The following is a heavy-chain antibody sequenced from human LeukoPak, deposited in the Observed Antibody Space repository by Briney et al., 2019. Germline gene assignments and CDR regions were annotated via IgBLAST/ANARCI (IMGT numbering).Heavy chain of an antibody. Sequence: SETLSLTCTVSGGSIRSYYWSWIRQPPGKGLEWIGYSYYSGSTDYNPSLKSRVTISGDTSKKQFSLKLSSVTAADTAVYYCARGDGSRGSWYFDLWGRGTLVTVSS. CDR1: GGSIRSYY. D-gene: IGHD1-26*01. CDR2: SYYSGST. J-gene: IGHJ2*01. V-gene: IGHV4-59*01. CDR3: ARGDGSRGSWYFDL.